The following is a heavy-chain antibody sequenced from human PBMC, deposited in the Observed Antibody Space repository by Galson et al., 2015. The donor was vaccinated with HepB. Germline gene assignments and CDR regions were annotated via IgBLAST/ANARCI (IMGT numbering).Heavy chain of an antibody. CDR3: ARVFFGSERYSAYWYFDL. CDR1: GFTFSAYT. D-gene: IGHD3-10*01. V-gene: IGHV3-48*02. Sequence: SLRLSCAASGFTFSAYTMNWVRRAPGKGLESIAYISTNGATIYYADSVKGRFTVSRDNARNSLYLQMNSLRDEDTAVYYCARVFFGSERYSAYWYFDLLGRGTLGTGSS. CDR2: ISTNGATI. J-gene: IGHJ2*01.